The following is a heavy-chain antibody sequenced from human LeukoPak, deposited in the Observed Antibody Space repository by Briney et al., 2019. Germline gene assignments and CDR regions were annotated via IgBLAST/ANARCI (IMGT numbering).Heavy chain of an antibody. J-gene: IGHJ6*04. D-gene: IGHD4-17*01. CDR3: AKASDYGDLNYYYYYGMDV. CDR2: ISGSGGST. V-gene: IGHV3-23*01. Sequence: GGSLRLSCAASGLTFNSYAMSWVRQAPGKGLEWVSAISGSGGSTYYADSVKGRFTISRDNSKNTLYLQMNSLRAEDTAVYYCAKASDYGDLNYYYYYGMDVWGKGTTVTVSS. CDR1: GLTFNSYA.